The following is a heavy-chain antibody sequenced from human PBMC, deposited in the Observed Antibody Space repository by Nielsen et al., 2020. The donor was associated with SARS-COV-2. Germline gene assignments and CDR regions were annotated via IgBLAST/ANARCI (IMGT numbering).Heavy chain of an antibody. CDR1: GGSISSYY. J-gene: IGHJ4*02. CDR3: ARGYGSATYLDF. CDR2: IFYSGSM. Sequence: SETLSLTCTVSGGSISSYYWSWIRQPPGKGLEWIGYIFYSGSMNYNPSLKSRVTISVDTSKNQFSLKLSSVTAADTAVYYCARGYGSATYLDFSGQGTRVTVSS. D-gene: IGHD3-10*01. V-gene: IGHV4-59*01.